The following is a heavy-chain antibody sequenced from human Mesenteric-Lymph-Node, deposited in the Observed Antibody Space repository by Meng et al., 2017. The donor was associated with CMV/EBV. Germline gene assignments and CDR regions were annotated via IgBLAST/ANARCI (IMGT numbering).Heavy chain of an antibody. V-gene: IGHV4-31*03. CDR1: GGSISSGGYY. D-gene: IGHD2-2*01. J-gene: IGHJ5*02. CDR3: ARELLSSTSSGFDP. CDR2: IYYSGST. Sequence: LRLSCTVSGGSISSGGYYWSWIRQHPGKGLEWSGYIYYSGSTYYNPSLKSRVTISVDTSKNQFSLKLSSVTAADTAVYYCARELLSSTSSGFDPWGQGTLVTVSS.